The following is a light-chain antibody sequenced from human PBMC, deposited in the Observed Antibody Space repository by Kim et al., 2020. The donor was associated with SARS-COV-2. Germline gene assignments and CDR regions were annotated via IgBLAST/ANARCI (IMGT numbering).Light chain of an antibody. CDR1: QSVSNSR. CDR3: QQYSASSLT. CDR2: DAS. V-gene: IGKV3-20*01. Sequence: CPEERATLSCRASQSVSNSRLAWYQQKPGQAPRLLIYDASSRATGITDRFSGSGSGTDFTLTISRLEPEDFAVYYCQQYSASSLTFGGGTKVDIK. J-gene: IGKJ4*01.